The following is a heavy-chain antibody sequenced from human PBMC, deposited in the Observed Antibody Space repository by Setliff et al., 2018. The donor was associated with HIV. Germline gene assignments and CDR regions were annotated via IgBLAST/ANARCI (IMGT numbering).Heavy chain of an antibody. J-gene: IGHJ4*02. V-gene: IGHV1-18*01. CDR3: ARQIHSSGWYVY. CDR2: ISTYTGNT. Sequence: ASVKVSCKASGGTFSSHAITWVRQAPGQGLAWMGWISTYTGNTNYAQKFQGRVTMTTDTSTSTAYMELRNLTSDDTAVYYCARQIHSSGWYVYWGQGTPVTVSS. CDR1: GGTFSSHA. D-gene: IGHD6-19*01.